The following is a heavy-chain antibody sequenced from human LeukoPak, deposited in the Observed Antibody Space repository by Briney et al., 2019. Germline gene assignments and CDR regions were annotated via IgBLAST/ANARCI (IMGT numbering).Heavy chain of an antibody. Sequence: SGGSLRLSCAASGFTFNNYAINWVRQAPGKGLQWVSGVSGSGANTYYADSVKGRFTISRDNSKNTLYLQMNSLRAEDTAVYYCAVHNSGFCYWGQGTLVTVSS. CDR3: AVHNSGFCY. V-gene: IGHV3-23*01. CDR2: VSGSGANT. J-gene: IGHJ4*02. D-gene: IGHD3-22*01. CDR1: GFTFNNYA.